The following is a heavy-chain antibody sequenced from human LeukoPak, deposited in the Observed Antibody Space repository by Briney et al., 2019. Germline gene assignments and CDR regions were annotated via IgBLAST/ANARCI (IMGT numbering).Heavy chain of an antibody. V-gene: IGHV3-23*01. J-gene: IGHJ4*02. Sequence: GGSLRLSCAASGFTFSSYAMSWVRQAPGKGLEWVSAISGSGGSTYYADSVKGRFTISRDNSKSTLYLQMNSLGVEDTAVYYCATLRLSDHFDYWGLGTLVTVSS. CDR1: GFTFSSYA. D-gene: IGHD2-15*01. CDR3: ATLRLSDHFDY. CDR2: ISGSGGST.